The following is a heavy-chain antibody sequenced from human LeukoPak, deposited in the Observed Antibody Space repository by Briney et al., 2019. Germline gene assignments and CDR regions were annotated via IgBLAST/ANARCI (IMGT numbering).Heavy chain of an antibody. CDR1: GYTFTSYY. J-gene: IGHJ4*02. Sequence: GASVKVSCKASGYTFTSYYMHWVRQAPGQGLEWMGIINPSGGSTSYAQKFQGRVTMTRDTSTSTVYMALSSLRSEDTAVYYCARAPRELGIDYWGQGTLVTVSS. D-gene: IGHD1-26*01. CDR3: ARAPRELGIDY. CDR2: INPSGGST. V-gene: IGHV1-46*01.